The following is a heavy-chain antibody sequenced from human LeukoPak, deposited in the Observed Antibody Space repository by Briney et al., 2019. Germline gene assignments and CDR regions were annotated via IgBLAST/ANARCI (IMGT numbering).Heavy chain of an antibody. D-gene: IGHD2-15*01. J-gene: IGHJ4*02. V-gene: IGHV3-23*01. CDR2: ITGSGGST. CDR1: GFTFTTYS. CDR3: AKYRMATTPYFDY. Sequence: PGGSLRLSCAASGFTFTTYSMTWVRQAPGKGLQWVSAITGSGGSTYYADSVKGRSTISRDNSKNTLYLQMNSLRAEDTAVYYCAKYRMATTPYFDYWGQGTLVTVSS.